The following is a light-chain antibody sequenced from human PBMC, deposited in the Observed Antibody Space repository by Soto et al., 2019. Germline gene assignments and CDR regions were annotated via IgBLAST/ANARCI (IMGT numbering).Light chain of an antibody. Sequence: EVVLTQSPGTLSLSPGERATLSCRASQSVRSSYLAWYQQKPGQAPRLLIYGASNRATGIPDRFSGSGSGTDFTLTISSLEPEDFAVYYCQQYNSWPLTFGGGTKVDIK. V-gene: IGKV3-20*01. CDR2: GAS. CDR3: QQYNSWPLT. CDR1: QSVRSSY. J-gene: IGKJ4*01.